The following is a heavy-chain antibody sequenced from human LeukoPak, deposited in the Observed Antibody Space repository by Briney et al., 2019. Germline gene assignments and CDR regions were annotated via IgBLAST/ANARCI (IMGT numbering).Heavy chain of an antibody. CDR2: IIPILGIA. D-gene: IGHD3-3*01. Sequence: GASVKVSCKASGGTFSSYAISWVRQAPGQGLEWMGRIIPILGIANYAQKFQGRVTITADKSTSTAYMELSSLRSEDTAVYYCAKDQVEAHYDFWSGWSRGYYYGMDVWGQGTTVTVSS. CDR3: AKDQVEAHYDFWSGWSRGYYYGMDV. CDR1: GGTFSSYA. J-gene: IGHJ6*02. V-gene: IGHV1-69*04.